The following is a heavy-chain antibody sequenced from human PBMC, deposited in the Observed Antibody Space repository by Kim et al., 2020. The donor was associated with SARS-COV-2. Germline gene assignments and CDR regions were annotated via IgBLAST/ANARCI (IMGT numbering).Heavy chain of an antibody. J-gene: IGHJ4*02. CDR1: GFTFHNYW. V-gene: IGHV3-7*01. D-gene: IGHD4-4*01. CDR3: ARGRSNFRY. Sequence: GGSLRLSCEVSGFTFHNYWMSWVRQAPGKGLEWVASIREDGNEKTYVNYVKGRVSISRDNAKNSLYLQMNSLRVEDTALYYCARGRSNFRYWGQGIPVTVSP. CDR2: IREDGNEK.